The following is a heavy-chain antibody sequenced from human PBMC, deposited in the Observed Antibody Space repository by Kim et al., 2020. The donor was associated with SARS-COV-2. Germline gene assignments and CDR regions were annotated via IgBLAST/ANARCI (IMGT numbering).Heavy chain of an antibody. V-gene: IGHV4-34*01. CDR2: INHSGST. CDR1: GGSFSGYY. J-gene: IGHJ4*01. CDR3: ARGLRRVVVPAARGIFDY. Sequence: SETLSLTCAVYGGSFSGYYWSWIRQPPGKGLEWIGEINHSGSTNYNPSLKSRVTISVDTSKNQFSLKLSSVTAADTAVYYCARGLRRVVVPAARGIFDY. D-gene: IGHD2-2*01.